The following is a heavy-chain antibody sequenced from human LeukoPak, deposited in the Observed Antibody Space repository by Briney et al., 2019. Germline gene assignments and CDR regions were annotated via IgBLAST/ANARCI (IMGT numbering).Heavy chain of an antibody. J-gene: IGHJ4*02. CDR3: ARDRGYSYGYFDY. D-gene: IGHD5-18*01. CDR1: GGSISSGSYY. Sequence: PSETLSLTCTVSGGSISSGSYYWSWIRQPAGKGLEWIGRIYTSGSTNYNPSLKSRVTISVDTSKNQFSLKLSSVTAADTAVYYCARDRGYSYGYFDYWAREPWSPSPQ. V-gene: IGHV4-61*02. CDR2: IYTSGST.